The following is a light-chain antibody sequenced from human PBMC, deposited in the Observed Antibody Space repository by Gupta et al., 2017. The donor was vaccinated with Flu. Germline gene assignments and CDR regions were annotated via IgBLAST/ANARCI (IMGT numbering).Light chain of an antibody. J-gene: IGKJ3*01. V-gene: IGKV4-1*01. CDR3: QQNDSNPVI. Sequence: GLAATINCRSSLSCRESQSNRNYLAWYQQKPGQPPKLLIYAASTWASGVPDRFSGSGSGTDFTLTISSLQAEDVAVYYCQQNDSNPVIFGHGTKVDIK. CDR2: AAS. CDR1: LSCRESQSNRNY.